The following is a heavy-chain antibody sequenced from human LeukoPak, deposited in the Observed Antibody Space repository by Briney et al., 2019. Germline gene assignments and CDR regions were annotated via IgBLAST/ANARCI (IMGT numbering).Heavy chain of an antibody. CDR3: ARVRKAILRFLEWFDY. V-gene: IGHV4-59*12. CDR1: GGSISSYY. CDR2: IYYSGST. J-gene: IGHJ4*02. D-gene: IGHD3-3*01. Sequence: SETLSLTCTVSGGSISSYYWSWIRQPPGKGLEWIGYIYYSGSTNYNPSLKSRVTISVDTSKNQFSLKLSSVTAADTAVYYCARVRKAILRFLEWFDYWGQGTLVTVSS.